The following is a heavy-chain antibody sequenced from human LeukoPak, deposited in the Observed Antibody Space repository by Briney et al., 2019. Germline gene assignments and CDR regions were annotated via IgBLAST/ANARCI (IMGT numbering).Heavy chain of an antibody. CDR1: GGSISNYY. V-gene: IGHV4-59*01. CDR2: IYYSGST. Sequence: PSETLSLTCTVSGGSISNYYWSWIRQPPGKGLDWIGYIYYSGSTNYNPSLKSRVTISIDTSKNQCSLKLSSVTAADTTVYYCAREQLGIDHWGQGTLVTVSS. D-gene: IGHD6-6*01. J-gene: IGHJ4*02. CDR3: AREQLGIDH.